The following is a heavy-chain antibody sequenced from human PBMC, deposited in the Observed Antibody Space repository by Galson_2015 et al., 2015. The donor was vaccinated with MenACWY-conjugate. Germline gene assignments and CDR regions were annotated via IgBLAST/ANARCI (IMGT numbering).Heavy chain of an antibody. J-gene: IGHJ6*03. D-gene: IGHD2-2*02. CDR1: GFTVSSNY. Sequence: SLRLSCAASGFTVSSNYMSWVRQAPGKGLEWVSGINWNGGSTGYADSVKGRFTISRDNSKNTLYLQMNSLRAEDTAVYYCAKDGYCSSTSCYTSYYYMDVWGKGTTVTVSS. CDR3: AKDGYCSSTSCYTSYYYMDV. CDR2: INWNGGST. V-gene: IGHV3-53*05.